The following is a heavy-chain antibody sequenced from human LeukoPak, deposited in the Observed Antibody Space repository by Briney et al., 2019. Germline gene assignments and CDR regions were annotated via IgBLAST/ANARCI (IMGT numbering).Heavy chain of an antibody. J-gene: IGHJ4*02. CDR2: ISWNSGSI. Sequence: PGRSLRLSCAASGFTFDDYAMHWVRQAPGKGLEWVSGISWNSGSIGYADSVKGRFTISRDNAKNSLYLQMNSLRAEDTAVYYCANGAGYWGQGTLVTVSS. CDR3: ANGAGY. CDR1: GFTFDDYA. V-gene: IGHV3-9*01.